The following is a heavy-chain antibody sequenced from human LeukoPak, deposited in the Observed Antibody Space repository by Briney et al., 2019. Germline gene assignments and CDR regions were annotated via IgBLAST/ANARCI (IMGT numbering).Heavy chain of an antibody. CDR1: GGSISSYY. Sequence: KASETLSLTCTVSGGSISSYYWSWIRQPPGKGLEWIGYIYYSGSTNYNPSLKSRVTISVDTSKNQFSLKLSSVTAADTAVYYCARGAGQRYGDQPTIDYWGQGTLVTVSS. CDR2: IYYSGST. D-gene: IGHD4-17*01. CDR3: ARGAGQRYGDQPTIDY. J-gene: IGHJ4*02. V-gene: IGHV4-59*08.